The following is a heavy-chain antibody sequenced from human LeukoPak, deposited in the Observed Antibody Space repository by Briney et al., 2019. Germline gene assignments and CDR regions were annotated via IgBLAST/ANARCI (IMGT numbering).Heavy chain of an antibody. CDR3: ARVGATKSYYYGMDV. CDR2: IYISGST. J-gene: IGHJ6*02. V-gene: IGHV4-4*07. Sequence: PSETLSLTCTVSGGSISSYYWSWIRQPPGKGLEWIGRIYISGSTNYNPSLKSRVTMSVDTSKNQFSLKLTSVTAADTAVYYCARVGATKSYYYGMDVWGPGTTVSVSS. D-gene: IGHD1-26*01. CDR1: GGSISSYY.